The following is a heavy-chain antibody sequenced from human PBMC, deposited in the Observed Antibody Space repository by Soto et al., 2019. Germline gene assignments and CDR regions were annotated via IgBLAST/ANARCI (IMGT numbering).Heavy chain of an antibody. CDR3: AKDNLPGIAVAGYAFDI. V-gene: IGHV3-23*01. D-gene: IGHD6-19*01. J-gene: IGHJ3*02. CDR2: ISGSGGST. CDR1: GFTFSSYA. Sequence: GSLRLSCAASGFTFSSYAMSWVRQAPGKGLEWVSAISGSGGSTYYADSVKGRFTISRDNSKNTLYLQMNSLRAEDTAVYYCAKDNLPGIAVAGYAFDIWGQGTMVTVSS.